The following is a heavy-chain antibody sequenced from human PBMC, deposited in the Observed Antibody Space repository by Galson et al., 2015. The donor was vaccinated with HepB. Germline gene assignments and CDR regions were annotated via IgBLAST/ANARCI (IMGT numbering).Heavy chain of an antibody. V-gene: IGHV3-33*08. D-gene: IGHD6-13*01. CDR1: GFTFSSYG. CDR3: ARDGSSCPFDY. CDR2: IWYDGSNK. J-gene: IGHJ4*02. Sequence: SLRLSCAASGFTFSSYGMHWVRQAPGKGLEWVAVIWYDGSNKYYADSVKGRFTISRDNSKNTLYLQMNSLRAEDTAVYYCARDGSSCPFDYWGQGTLVTVSS.